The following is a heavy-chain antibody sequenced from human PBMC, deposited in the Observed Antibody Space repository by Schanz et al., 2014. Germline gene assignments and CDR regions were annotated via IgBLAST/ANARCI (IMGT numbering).Heavy chain of an antibody. CDR3: ARDRWDWNNAFDI. CDR2: TYLGGNT. Sequence: EVQLVESGGGLVQPGGSLRLSCAASGFSISDHTMRWDRQAPGKGLEPVSVTYLGGNTYYADSVKGRFTISRDNSKNTLYLQMNSLRAEDTAVYYCARDRWDWNNAFDIWGQGTMVTVSS. D-gene: IGHD1-1*01. CDR1: GFSISDHT. J-gene: IGHJ3*02. V-gene: IGHV3-66*01.